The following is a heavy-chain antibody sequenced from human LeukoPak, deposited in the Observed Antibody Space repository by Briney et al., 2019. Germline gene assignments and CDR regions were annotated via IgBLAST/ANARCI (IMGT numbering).Heavy chain of an antibody. V-gene: IGHV1-46*01. CDR1: GYPFTTYL. CDR3: ARDPANGRPDSFDI. J-gene: IGHJ3*02. CDR2: INTSSGGT. Sequence: GASVKVSCKASGYPFTTYLIHWVRQAPEQGLEWLGEINTSSGGTNYAPKFQGRVTMTRDTSTSTVYMELSSLTSEDTAVYLCARDPANGRPDSFDIWGQETMVTVSS. D-gene: IGHD1-26*01.